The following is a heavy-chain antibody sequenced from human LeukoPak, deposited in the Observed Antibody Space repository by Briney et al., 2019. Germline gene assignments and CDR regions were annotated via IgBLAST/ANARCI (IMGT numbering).Heavy chain of an antibody. CDR1: GFAFTNYW. J-gene: IGHJ4*02. CDR3: ARDDAAARIIFDS. D-gene: IGHD6-13*01. V-gene: IGHV3-74*01. Sequence: GGSLRLSCAASGFAFTNYWMHWVRQAPGKGLVWVSRIHSDGSSTNYADSVTGRFTISRDNAKNTLYLQMNSLRAEDTAVYYCARDDAAARIIFDSWGQGTLVTVSS. CDR2: IHSDGSST.